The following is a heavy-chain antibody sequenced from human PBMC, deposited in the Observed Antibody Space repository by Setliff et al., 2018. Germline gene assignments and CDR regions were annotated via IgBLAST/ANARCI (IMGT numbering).Heavy chain of an antibody. D-gene: IGHD4-17*01. CDR3: SRDLQGSGDYVVDY. CDR2: ISDSDGST. V-gene: IGHV3-23*01. CDR1: GFIFSRFA. J-gene: IGHJ4*02. Sequence: GGSLRLSCAASGFIFSRFAMNWVRQAPGKGLEWVSSISDSDGSTYYADSVKGRFTISRDNAENSLTLQMNSLRVEDTAVYYCSRDLQGSGDYVVDYWGQGTLVTVSS.